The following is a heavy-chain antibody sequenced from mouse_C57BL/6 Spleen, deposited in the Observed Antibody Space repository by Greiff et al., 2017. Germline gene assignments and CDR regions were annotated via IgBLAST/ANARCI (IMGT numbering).Heavy chain of an antibody. D-gene: IGHD2-4*01. Sequence: EVMLVGSGGGLVKPGGSLKLSCAASGFTFSSYAMSWVRQTPEKRLEWVATISDGGSYTYYPDNVKGRFTISRDKAKNNLYLQMSHLKSEDTAMYYCAREEGDYGGFAYWGQGTLVTVSA. CDR2: ISDGGSYT. CDR1: GFTFSSYA. V-gene: IGHV5-4*01. J-gene: IGHJ3*01. CDR3: AREEGDYGGFAY.